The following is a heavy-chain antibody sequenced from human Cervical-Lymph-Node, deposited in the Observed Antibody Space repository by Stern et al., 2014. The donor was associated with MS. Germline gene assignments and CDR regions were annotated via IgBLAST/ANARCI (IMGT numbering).Heavy chain of an antibody. V-gene: IGHV1-69*01. J-gene: IGHJ5*02. D-gene: IGHD6-13*01. Sequence: QVQLVQSGAEVTKPGSSVKVSCKASGGTFSKFPSSWVRKAPGQGLEWMGGIFAVFATPTYAQEFRGRVTITAVVSTSTVYMELSSLRSDDTAVYYCALSSETSDRWYSLGYDLWGQGTLVTVSS. CDR3: ALSSETSDRWYSLGYDL. CDR1: GGTFSKFP. CDR2: IFAVFATP.